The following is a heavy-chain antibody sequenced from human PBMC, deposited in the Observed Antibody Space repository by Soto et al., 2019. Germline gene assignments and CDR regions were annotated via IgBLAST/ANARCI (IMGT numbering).Heavy chain of an antibody. CDR2: IYYSGST. CDR3: AREEKVRGVISYFDY. D-gene: IGHD3-10*01. Sequence: QVQLQESGPGLVKPSQTLSLTCTVSGGSISSGGYYWSWIRQHPGKGLEWIGYIYYSGSTYYNPSLKRRVTISVDTSKNQFSLKLSSVTAADTAVYYCAREEKVRGVISYFDYWGQGTLVTVSS. V-gene: IGHV4-31*03. CDR1: GGSISSGGYY. J-gene: IGHJ4*02.